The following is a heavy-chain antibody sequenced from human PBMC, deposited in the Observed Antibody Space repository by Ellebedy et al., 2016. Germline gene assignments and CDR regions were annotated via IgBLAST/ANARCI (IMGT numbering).Heavy chain of an antibody. CDR2: ISGSGGST. J-gene: IGHJ4*02. CDR3: AKEKEGCSSTSCYPQPFDY. D-gene: IGHD2-2*01. Sequence: GESLKISXAASGFTFSSYAMSWVRQAPGKGLEWVSAISGSGGSTYYADSVKGRFTISRDNSKNTLYLQMNSLRAEDTAVYYCAKEKEGCSSTSCYPQPFDYWGQGTLVTVSS. V-gene: IGHV3-23*01. CDR1: GFTFSSYA.